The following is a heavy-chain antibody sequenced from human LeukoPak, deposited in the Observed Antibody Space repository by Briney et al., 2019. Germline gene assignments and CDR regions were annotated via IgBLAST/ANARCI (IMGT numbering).Heavy chain of an antibody. CDR1: GSTFNSYN. CDR2: ISSDSTTI. J-gene: IGHJ4*02. V-gene: IGHV3-48*02. CDR3: ARDEDAF. Sequence: GGSLRLSCVASGSTFNSYNMNWVRQAPGKGLEWVSYISSDSTTIFYADSVKGRFTISGDNVKNSLFLQLNSLRDEDTAVYYCARDEDAFGGQGTLVTVSS.